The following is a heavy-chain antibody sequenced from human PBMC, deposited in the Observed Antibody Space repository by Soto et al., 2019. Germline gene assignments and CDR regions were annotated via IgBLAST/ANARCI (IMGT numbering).Heavy chain of an antibody. CDR2: INWNGGST. CDR1: GFTFDDYG. V-gene: IGHV3-20*04. Sequence: PGGSLRLSCAASGFTFDDYGMSWVRQAPGKGLEWVSGINWNGGSTGYADSVKGRFTISRDNAKNSLYLQMNSLRAEDTALYYCARDQGLYYYDSSGYLDYWGQGTLVTVS. J-gene: IGHJ4*02. D-gene: IGHD3-22*01. CDR3: ARDQGLYYYDSSGYLDY.